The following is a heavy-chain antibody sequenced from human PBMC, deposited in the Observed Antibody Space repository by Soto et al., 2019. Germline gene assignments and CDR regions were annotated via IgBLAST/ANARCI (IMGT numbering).Heavy chain of an antibody. V-gene: IGHV4-38-2*01. CDR1: GYSISSGHS. CDR2: IFHTGST. D-gene: IGHD6-25*01. CDR3: ATLPRLDGMDV. Sequence: LSLTCAVSGYSISSGHSWGWIRQPPGKGLEWIGSIFHTGSTYYNPSLKSLVTLSVDTSKNQFSLKLSSVTAADTAVYFCATLPRLDGMDVWGQGTTVTVSS. J-gene: IGHJ6*02.